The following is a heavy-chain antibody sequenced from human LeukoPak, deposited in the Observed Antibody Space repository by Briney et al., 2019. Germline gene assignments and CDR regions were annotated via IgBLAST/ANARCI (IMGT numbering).Heavy chain of an antibody. Sequence: TLSLTCTFPGGSISRGGYYWSWIRQHPGKGLKWIGYIYYSGSTNYNPSLKSRVTISLDTSKYQFSLKLSSVTAADTAVYYCARDSSPTSYFDYWGQGTLVTVSS. V-gene: IGHV4-31*03. CDR1: GGSISRGGYY. CDR3: ARDSSPTSYFDY. CDR2: IYYSGST. J-gene: IGHJ4*02.